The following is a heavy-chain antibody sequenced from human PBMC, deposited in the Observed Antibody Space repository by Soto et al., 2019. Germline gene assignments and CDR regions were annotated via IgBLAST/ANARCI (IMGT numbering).Heavy chain of an antibody. CDR2: TSYDGNNK. D-gene: IGHD3-16*01. CDR3: ARWGTTGGFDL. V-gene: IGHV3-30*19. Sequence: QVQLVESGGGVVQPGTSLRLSCAASGFRFKSFVMHWVRQAPGKGLEWVAFTSYDGNNKDYGDSVKGRFTVSRDNSQNTLHLQMDFLGPEDTAFYYCARWGTTGGFDLWGQGALVSVSS. CDR1: GFRFKSFV. J-gene: IGHJ4*02.